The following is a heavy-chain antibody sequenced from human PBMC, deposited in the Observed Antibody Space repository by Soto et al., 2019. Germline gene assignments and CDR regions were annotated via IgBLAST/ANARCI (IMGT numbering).Heavy chain of an antibody. CDR2: ISPDGRNQ. Sequence: QVQLVESGGGAVQPGGSLRLSCAASGFSFSGYAMHWVRQAPGKGLEWVSIISPDGRNQNYADSVKGQFTVSRDNSKNTLYLQMNSLKSDDTAVYYCARGRGATIAYYSDYWGQGILVTVSS. J-gene: IGHJ4*02. CDR1: GFSFSGYA. CDR3: ARGRGATIAYYSDY. D-gene: IGHD1-26*01. V-gene: IGHV3-30*04.